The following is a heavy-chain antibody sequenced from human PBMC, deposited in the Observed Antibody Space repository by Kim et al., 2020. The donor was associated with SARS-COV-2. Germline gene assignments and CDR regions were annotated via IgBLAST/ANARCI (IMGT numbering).Heavy chain of an antibody. Sequence: WGSLRLSCAASGFTFSSYAMTGVRHAPGKGLEWVSLIFGGGSSTYYADSVKARFTISRDNSKKMLYMQRKSLRVEDTAVFYCGKNGSSSVYYPGYWGQGT. J-gene: IGHJ4*02. CDR1: GFTFSSYA. CDR3: GKNGSSSVYYPGY. CDR2: IFGGGSST. V-gene: IGHV3-23*03. D-gene: IGHD2-8*01.